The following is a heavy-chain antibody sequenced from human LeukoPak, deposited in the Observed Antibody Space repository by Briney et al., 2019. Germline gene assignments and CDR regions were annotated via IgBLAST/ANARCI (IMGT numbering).Heavy chain of an antibody. CDR2: ITSSNNYI. CDR1: GFTFSSYS. D-gene: IGHD2/OR15-2a*01. CDR3: ARGEFGDYYYFYMDV. Sequence: GGSLRLSCAASGFTFSSYSMNWVRQAPGKGLEWVSSITSSNNYIYYGDSVRGRFTISRDDAKNSLFLQMNSLRAEDTATYYCARGEFGDYYYFYMDVWGKGTTVTVSS. V-gene: IGHV3-21*01. J-gene: IGHJ6*03.